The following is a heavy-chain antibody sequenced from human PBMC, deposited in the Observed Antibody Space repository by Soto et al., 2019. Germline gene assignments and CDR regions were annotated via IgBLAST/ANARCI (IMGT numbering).Heavy chain of an antibody. CDR2: IYPGDSDT. D-gene: IGHD3-3*01. J-gene: IGHJ6*02. V-gene: IGHV5-51*01. CDR1: GYSFASFR. Sequence: GESLKLYCQGSGYSFASFRLGLVRPTPGKDLEWMGIIYPGDSDTRYSPSFQGQVTISADKSHRTAYLQWTSLKASDTALYYCAKDLRNQLNDCWSGYYPYYYYGMDVWGQGTTVTVSS. CDR3: AKDLRNQLNDCWSGYYPYYYYGMDV.